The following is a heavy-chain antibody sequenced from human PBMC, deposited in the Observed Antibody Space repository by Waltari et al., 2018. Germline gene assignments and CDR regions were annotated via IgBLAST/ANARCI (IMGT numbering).Heavy chain of an antibody. CDR1: GGSFSGYY. CDR3: ARGPDFWSGFDY. CDR2: INHSGST. Sequence: QVQLQQWGAGLLKPSETLSLTCAVYGGSFSGYYWSWIRQPPGKGLEWIGEINHSGSTNYNPSLKSRVTISVDTSKNQFSLKLSSVTAADTAVYYCARGPDFWSGFDYWGQGTLVTVSS. J-gene: IGHJ4*02. V-gene: IGHV4-34*01. D-gene: IGHD3-3*01.